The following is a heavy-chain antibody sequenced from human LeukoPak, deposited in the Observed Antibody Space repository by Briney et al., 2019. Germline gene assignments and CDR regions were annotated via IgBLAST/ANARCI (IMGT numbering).Heavy chain of an antibody. Sequence: ASVKVSCKASGYTFTGNHLHWVRQAPGQGLEWMGWINPYTGGTTYAQNFQGRVMMTRDTSISTAYMELSRLTSDDTAVYLCARDFPFLHDYGGKGVGDYWGQGTLITISS. CDR3: ARDFPFLHDYGGKGVGDY. CDR2: INPYTGGT. V-gene: IGHV1-2*02. J-gene: IGHJ4*02. D-gene: IGHD4-23*01. CDR1: GYTFTGNH.